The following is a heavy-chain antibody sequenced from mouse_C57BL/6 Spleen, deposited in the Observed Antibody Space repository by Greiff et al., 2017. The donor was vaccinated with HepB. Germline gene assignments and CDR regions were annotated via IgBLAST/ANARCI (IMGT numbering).Heavy chain of an antibody. CDR3: ARAYYGSRDY. CDR1: GYSITSGYY. CDR2: ISYDGSN. V-gene: IGHV3-6*01. J-gene: IGHJ2*01. Sequence: EVQLVESGPGLVKPSQSLSLTCSVTGYSITSGYYWNWIRQFPGNKLEWMGYISYDGSNNYNPSLKNRISITRDTSKNQFFLKLNSVTTEDTATYYCARAYYGSRDYWGQGTTLTVSS. D-gene: IGHD1-1*01.